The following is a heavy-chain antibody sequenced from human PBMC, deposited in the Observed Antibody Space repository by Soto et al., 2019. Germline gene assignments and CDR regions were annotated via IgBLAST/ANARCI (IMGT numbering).Heavy chain of an antibody. CDR1: GFTFSSYA. J-gene: IGHJ4*02. CDR2: ISGSGGST. V-gene: IGHV3-23*01. D-gene: IGHD6-19*01. Sequence: GGSLRLSCAASGFTFSSYAMSWVRQAPGKGLEWVSAISGSGGSTYYADSVKGRFTISRDNSKNTLYLQMNSLRAEDTAVYYCAKGDSSGWYVVGEGYFDYWGQGTLVTVSS. CDR3: AKGDSSGWYVVGEGYFDY.